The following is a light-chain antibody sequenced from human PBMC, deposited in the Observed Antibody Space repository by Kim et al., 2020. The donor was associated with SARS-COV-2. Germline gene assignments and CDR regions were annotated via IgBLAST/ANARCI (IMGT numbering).Light chain of an antibody. Sequence: DIQMTQSPSSLSASVGDRVTITCRASQDISNYLAWFQLKPGKAPKLLIYAASALQPGVPSRLSGSGSGTDFTLTVTSLQPEDVATYYCQKCDSAPWTFGQGTKVDIK. CDR2: AAS. J-gene: IGKJ1*01. CDR1: QDISNY. CDR3: QKCDSAPWT. V-gene: IGKV1-27*01.